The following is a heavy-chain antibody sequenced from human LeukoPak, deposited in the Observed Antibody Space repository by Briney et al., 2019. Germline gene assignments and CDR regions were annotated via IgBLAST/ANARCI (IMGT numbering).Heavy chain of an antibody. V-gene: IGHV4-4*02. Sequence: SETLSLTCAVSVGSISSGNWWSWVRQSPGKGLEWIGEVYHNGTPNYNSSLKSRVTISADTFKNHFSLKLTSVTAADTAVYYCATAPILRGEAGEQYKYGMDVWGQGTTVIVSS. D-gene: IGHD1-1*01. CDR2: VYHNGTP. CDR1: VGSISSGNW. CDR3: ATAPILRGEAGEQYKYGMDV. J-gene: IGHJ6*02.